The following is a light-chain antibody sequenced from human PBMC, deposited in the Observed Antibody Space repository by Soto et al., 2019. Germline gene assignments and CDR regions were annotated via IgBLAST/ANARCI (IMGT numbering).Light chain of an antibody. CDR1: QSIRSH. J-gene: IGKJ3*01. CDR2: AAS. V-gene: IGKV1-39*01. CDR3: QQSFSSPFT. Sequence: DIQMTQSPSSLSASVGDRVSITCRARQSIRSHLNWYQHKPGKAPKVLIYAASSLQGGVPSRFSGSGSGTDFTLTIKSLQPEDFATYYCQQSFSSPFTVGPGTKVDVK.